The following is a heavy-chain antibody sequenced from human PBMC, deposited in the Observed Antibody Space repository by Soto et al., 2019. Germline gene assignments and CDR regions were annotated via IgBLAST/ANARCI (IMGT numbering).Heavy chain of an antibody. CDR1: GYTFTGYY. Sequence: ASVKVSCQASGYTFTGYYMHWVRQAPGQGLEWMGWINPNSGGTNYAQKFQGWVTMTRDTSISTAYMELSRLRSDDTAVYYCARAAGYCSGGSCYLGDNWFDPWGQGTLVTVSS. D-gene: IGHD2-15*01. V-gene: IGHV1-2*04. CDR2: INPNSGGT. J-gene: IGHJ5*02. CDR3: ARAAGYCSGGSCYLGDNWFDP.